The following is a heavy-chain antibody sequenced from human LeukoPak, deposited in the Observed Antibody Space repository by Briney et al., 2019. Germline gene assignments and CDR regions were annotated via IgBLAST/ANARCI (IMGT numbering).Heavy chain of an antibody. D-gene: IGHD6-13*01. V-gene: IGHV1-18*01. CDR1: GYTFTSYG. J-gene: IGHJ6*02. CDR3: ARAPAIAAAGYLDV. CDR2: ISAYNGNT. Sequence: GASVKVSFKASGYTFTSYGISWVRQAPGQGLEWMGWISAYNGNTNYAQKLQGRVTMTTDTSTSTAYMELRSLRSDDTAVYHCARAPAIAAAGYLDVWGQGTTVTVSS.